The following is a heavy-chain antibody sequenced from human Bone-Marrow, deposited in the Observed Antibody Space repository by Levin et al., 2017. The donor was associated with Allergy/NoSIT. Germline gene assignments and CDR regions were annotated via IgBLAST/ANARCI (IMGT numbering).Heavy chain of an antibody. V-gene: IGHV3-15*01. J-gene: IGHJ4*02. CDR1: GITFTSAW. Sequence: LSLTCATSGITFTSAWMRWVRQAPGKGLEWVGRIKSKTDGETTDYAAPVRGRFTISRDDSKNTLYLQMNNLKTEDTAFYYCVTDRLNGVCYDWGQGTLVTVSS. CDR3: VTDRLNGVCYD. D-gene: IGHD2-8*01. CDR2: IKSKTDGETT.